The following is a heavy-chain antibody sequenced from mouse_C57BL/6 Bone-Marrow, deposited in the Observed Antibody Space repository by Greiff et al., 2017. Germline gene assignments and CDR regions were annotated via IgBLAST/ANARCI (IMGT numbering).Heavy chain of an antibody. CDR2: ISYDGSN. CDR1: GYSITSGYY. D-gene: IGHD3-2*02. Sequence: DVQLVESGPGLVKPSQSLSLTCSVTGYSITSGYYWNWIRQFPGNKLEWMGYISYDGSNNYNPSLKNRISITRDTSKNQFFLKLNSVTTEDTATYYCARGDSSGYTWFAYWGQGTLVTVSA. J-gene: IGHJ3*01. V-gene: IGHV3-6*01. CDR3: ARGDSSGYTWFAY.